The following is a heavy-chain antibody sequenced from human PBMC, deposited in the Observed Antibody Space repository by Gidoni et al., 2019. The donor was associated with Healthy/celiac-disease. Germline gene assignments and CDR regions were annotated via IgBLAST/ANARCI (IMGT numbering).Heavy chain of an antibody. D-gene: IGHD6-13*01. CDR3: ARETTLWSSWSREQYYFDY. V-gene: IGHV3-7*03. CDR2: GSEK. Sequence: GSEKYYVDSVKGRFTISRDNAKNSLYLQMNSLRAEDTAVYYCARETTLWSSWSREQYYFDYWGQGTLVTVSS. J-gene: IGHJ4*02.